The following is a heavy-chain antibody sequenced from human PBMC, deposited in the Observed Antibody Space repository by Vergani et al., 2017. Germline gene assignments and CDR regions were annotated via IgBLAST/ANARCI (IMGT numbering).Heavy chain of an antibody. V-gene: IGHV4-59*13. CDR1: GGSFNTYY. CDR2: IYSTGST. J-gene: IGHJ6*01. D-gene: IGHD3-9*01. CDR3: ARVMYRGEASTGYRLEVRDV. Sequence: QVQLEESGPGLVKPSETLSLTCTVSGGSFNTYYWSWIRQSPGKGLEWIGYIYSTGSTNYNPSLNSRVTMSVDTSKNQVSRKLRSVTAAGTGVYFCARVMYRGEASTGYRLEVRDVWGQGTKVTISS.